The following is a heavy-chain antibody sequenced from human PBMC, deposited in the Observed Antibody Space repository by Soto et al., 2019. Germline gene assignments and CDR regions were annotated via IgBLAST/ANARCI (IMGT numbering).Heavy chain of an antibody. Sequence: PSETLSLTCTVSGGSISSYYWSWIRQPLGKGLEWIGYIYYSGSTNYNPSLKSRFTVSRDNAKNSLYLQMNSLRAEDTAVYYCARPTYYYDSSGPPAYWGQGTLVTVSS. V-gene: IGHV4-59*12. CDR2: IYYSGST. CDR3: ARPTYYYDSSGPPAY. D-gene: IGHD3-22*01. CDR1: GGSISSYY. J-gene: IGHJ4*02.